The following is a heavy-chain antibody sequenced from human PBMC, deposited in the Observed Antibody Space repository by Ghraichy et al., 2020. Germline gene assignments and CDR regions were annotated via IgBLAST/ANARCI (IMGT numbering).Heavy chain of an antibody. Sequence: ASVKVSCKASGYTFTNYGISWVRQAPGQGLEWMGWISAYIGKTNYAQKLQGRVTMTTDTSTSTAYMELRSLRSDDTAVYYCARDGGTVAPRGLFEYWGQGSSVTAPS. CDR1: GYTFTNYG. J-gene: IGHJ4*02. D-gene: IGHD6-19*01. CDR3: ARDGGTVAPRGLFEY. CDR2: ISAYIGKT. V-gene: IGHV1-18*04.